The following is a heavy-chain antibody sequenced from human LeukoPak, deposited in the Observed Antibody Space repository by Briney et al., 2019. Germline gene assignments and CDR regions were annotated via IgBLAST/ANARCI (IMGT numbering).Heavy chain of an antibody. Sequence: PGGSLRLSCVAPGFTYANYAMNWVRQASGKRLEWVASITGTGGRGGIYYADSVKGRFTISRDNSKNTLFLQMSSLRAEDTAVYHCAKGDRGHCTGVKCYPFDYWGQGTVVTVSS. V-gene: IGHV3-23*01. D-gene: IGHD2-8*02. J-gene: IGHJ4*02. CDR1: GFTYANYA. CDR2: ITGTGGRGGI. CDR3: AKGDRGHCTGVKCYPFDY.